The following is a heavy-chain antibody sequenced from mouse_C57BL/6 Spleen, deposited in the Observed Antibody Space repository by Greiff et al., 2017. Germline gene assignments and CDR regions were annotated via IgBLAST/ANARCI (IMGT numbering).Heavy chain of an antibody. J-gene: IGHJ3*01. D-gene: IGHD2-5*01. CDR1: GYTFTSYW. CDR3: ASHYYSNSSSLAY. Sequence: QVQLQQPGAELVKPGASVTLSCKASGYTFTSYWMHWVQQRPGQGLEWIGGIDPSDSYTNYNQKFKGKATLTVDTSSSTAYMQRSSLTSEDSAVYYCASHYYSNSSSLAYWGQGTLVTVSA. CDR2: IDPSDSYT. V-gene: IGHV1-59*01.